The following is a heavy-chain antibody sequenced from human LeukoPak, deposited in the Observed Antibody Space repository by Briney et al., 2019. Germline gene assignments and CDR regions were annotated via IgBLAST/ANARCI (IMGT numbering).Heavy chain of an antibody. CDR1: GYSFSSYW. V-gene: IGHV5-51*01. CDR3: ARQPGSGA. Sequence: GESLKISCKGSGYSFSSYWVAWVRQMPGKGLEWMGIIFPGDSDTRYSPSFEGQVTISADKSTSTAYLQWKSLKASDTAVYYCARQPGSGAWGQGTLVTVSS. J-gene: IGHJ5*02. CDR2: IFPGDSDT. D-gene: IGHD1-14*01.